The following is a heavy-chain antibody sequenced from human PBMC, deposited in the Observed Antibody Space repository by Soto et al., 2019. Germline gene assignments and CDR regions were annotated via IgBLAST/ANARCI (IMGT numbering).Heavy chain of an antibody. V-gene: IGHV3-15*07. CDR2: IKSKTDGGTT. J-gene: IGHJ4*02. D-gene: IGHD3-9*01. CDR3: TTYDYDILTGYPFDY. CDR1: GFTFSNAW. Sequence: EVQLVESGGGLVKPGGSLRLSCAASGFTFSNAWMNWVRQAPGKGLEWVGRIKSKTDGGTTDYAAPVKGRFTISRDDSKNTLYLQMNSLKTEDTAVYYCTTYDYDILTGYPFDYWGQGTLVTVSS.